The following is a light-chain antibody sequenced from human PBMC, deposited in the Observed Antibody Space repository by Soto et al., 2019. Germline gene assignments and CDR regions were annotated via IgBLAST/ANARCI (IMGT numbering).Light chain of an antibody. CDR1: QSISNW. V-gene: IGKV1-5*03. CDR3: QQYDSFPYT. CDR2: KAS. J-gene: IGKJ2*01. Sequence: DIQMTQSPSTLSASVGDTVTITCRASQSISNWLAWYQQKPGQAPKLLIHKASTLESGVPSRFRGSGSGTEFTLTISSLQPDDFASFYCQQYDSFPYTFGQGTKLEIK.